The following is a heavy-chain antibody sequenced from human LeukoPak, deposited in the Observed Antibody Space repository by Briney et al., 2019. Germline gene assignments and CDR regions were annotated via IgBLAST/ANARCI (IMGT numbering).Heavy chain of an antibody. D-gene: IGHD3-10*01. J-gene: IGHJ4*02. CDR2: FDPEDGET. V-gene: IGHV1-24*01. CDR1: GYTLTELS. Sequence: ASVKVSCTVSGYTLTELSMHWVRQAPGKGLEWMGGFDPEDGETIYAQKFQGRVTMTEDTSTDTAYMKLSSLRSEDTAVYYCATGPPRGDTMVRGAMSYIDYWGQGTLVTVSS. CDR3: ATGPPRGDTMVRGAMSYIDY.